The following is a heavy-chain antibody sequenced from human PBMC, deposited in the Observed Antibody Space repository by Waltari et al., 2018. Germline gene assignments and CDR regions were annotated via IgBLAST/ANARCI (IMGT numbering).Heavy chain of an antibody. CDR1: GGSISDTSYF. CDR2: ISRRESA. D-gene: IGHD3-16*01. CDR3: TRDANVGAPPPIGY. J-gene: IGHJ4*02. Sequence: QLQLQESGPGLVKPSETLFLTCNVSGGSISDTSYFWGWVRQPPGKGLEWLGRISRRESALYKSSLTSRATISFDNAKNQIYLKLTSLTAADTATYYCTRDANVGAPPPIGYWGQGALVTVS. V-gene: IGHV4-39*07.